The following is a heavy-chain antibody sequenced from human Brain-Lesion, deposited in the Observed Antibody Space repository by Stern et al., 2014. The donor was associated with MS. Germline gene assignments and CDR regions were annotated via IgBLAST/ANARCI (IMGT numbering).Heavy chain of an antibody. V-gene: IGHV4-61*02. J-gene: IGHJ6*02. CDR2: IFNSGST. CDR3: ARGRVVPGFQYYATDV. CDR1: GGSISSGGYY. Sequence: QVQLVESGPGLVKPSQTLSLSCTVSGGSISSGGYYWSWIRQPAGKGLEWIGRIFNSGSTSHNPSPKSRVTISKDPSKNQFSLRLNSMTAADTAVYYCARGRVVPGFQYYATDVWGQGTTVIVSS. D-gene: IGHD2-2*01.